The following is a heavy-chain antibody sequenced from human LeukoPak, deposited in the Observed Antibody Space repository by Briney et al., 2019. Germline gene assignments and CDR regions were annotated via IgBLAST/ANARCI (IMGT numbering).Heavy chain of an antibody. CDR2: ISYDGSNK. CDR3: ANLKVRGVVDY. CDR1: AFIISDYW. D-gene: IGHD3-10*01. Sequence: PGGSLRLSCSASAFIISDYWMSWVRQTPGKGLEWVAVISYDGSNKYYADSVKGRFTISRDNSKNTLYLQMNSLRAEDTAVYYCANLKVRGVVDYWGQGTLVTVSS. V-gene: IGHV3-30*18. J-gene: IGHJ4*02.